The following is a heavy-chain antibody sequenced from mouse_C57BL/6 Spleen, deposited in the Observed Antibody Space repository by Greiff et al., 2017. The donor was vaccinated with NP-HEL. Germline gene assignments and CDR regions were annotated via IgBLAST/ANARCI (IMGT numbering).Heavy chain of an antibody. D-gene: IGHD1-1*01. V-gene: IGHV1-81*01. CDR1: GYTFTSYG. CDR2: IYPRSGNP. CDR3: ARSPSYFYGSSYVRYDY. Sequence: QVHVKQSGAELARPGASVKLSCKASGYTFTSYGISWVKQRTGQGLEWIGEIYPRSGNPYYNEKFKGKATLTADKSSRTAYMELRSLTSEDSAVYFCARSPSYFYGSSYVRYDYWGQGTTLTVSS. J-gene: IGHJ2*01.